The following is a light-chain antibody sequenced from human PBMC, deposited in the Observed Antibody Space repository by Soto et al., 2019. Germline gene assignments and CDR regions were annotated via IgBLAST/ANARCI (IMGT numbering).Light chain of an antibody. V-gene: IGKV1-27*01. Sequence: DIQMTQSPTSLSASVGDRVTITCRASQDIRNFVAWYQQKPGKAPKLLIYAASTLQSGVPSRFSGSGSGTDFTLTIKRLQPEDVATYSGQKYSSVPVFGPGTKVEIK. CDR1: QDIRNF. CDR3: QKYSSVPV. J-gene: IGKJ3*01. CDR2: AAS.